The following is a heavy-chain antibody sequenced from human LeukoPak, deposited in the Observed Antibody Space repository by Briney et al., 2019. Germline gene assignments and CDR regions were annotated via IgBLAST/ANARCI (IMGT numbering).Heavy chain of an antibody. CDR1: GGSITGYY. D-gene: IGHD3-3*01. Sequence: SETLSLTCTVSGGSITGYYWTWIRQPAGKGLEWIGRVSDTGSTYYNPSLKSRVTISVDTSKNQFSLKLSSVTAADTAVYYCARDGGNFWSGSQGPLDYWGQGTLVTVSS. J-gene: IGHJ4*02. CDR3: ARDGGNFWSGSQGPLDY. CDR2: VSDTGST. V-gene: IGHV4-4*07.